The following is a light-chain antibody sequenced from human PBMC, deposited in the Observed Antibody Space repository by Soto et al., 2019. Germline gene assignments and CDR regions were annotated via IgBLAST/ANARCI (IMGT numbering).Light chain of an antibody. Sequence: DIQLTQSPSFLSASVGDRVTITCRASQGISSYLAWYQQKPGKAPKLLIYAASTLQSGVPSRFSGSGSGSEFTLTISSLQPEDSATYYCQQLNSYLALTFGGGTKVEI. CDR3: QQLNSYLALT. CDR1: QGISSY. V-gene: IGKV1-9*01. CDR2: AAS. J-gene: IGKJ4*01.